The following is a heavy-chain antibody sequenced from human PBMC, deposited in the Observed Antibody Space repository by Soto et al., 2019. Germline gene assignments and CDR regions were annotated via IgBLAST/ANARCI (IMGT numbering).Heavy chain of an antibody. CDR2: ISPYNDYT. D-gene: IGHD3-16*01. Sequence: GASVKVSCKASGYSFTTYNLHWVRQAPGQGLEWMGWISPYNDYTIYAQKLQGRVTMTTDTSTRTVYLDLRSLKSDDTAVYYCARGGYYDNTWGKLSHYGLDVWGQGTSVTVSS. CDR3: ARGGYYDNTWGKLSHYGLDV. J-gene: IGHJ6*02. CDR1: GYSFTTYN. V-gene: IGHV1-18*04.